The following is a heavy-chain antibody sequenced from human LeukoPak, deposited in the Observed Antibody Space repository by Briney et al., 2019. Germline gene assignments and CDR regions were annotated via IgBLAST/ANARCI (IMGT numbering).Heavy chain of an antibody. CDR1: GFTFSSYT. J-gene: IGHJ6*03. Sequence: GGSLRLSCAASGFTFSSYTMNWVRQAPGKGLEWVSSIIISSNYIYYADSVKGRFTISRDNAKNSLYLQMNSLRAKDTAVYYCARDRRISYYYMDVWGKGTTVTVSS. CDR3: ARDRRISYYYMDV. CDR2: IIISSNYI. V-gene: IGHV3-21*01.